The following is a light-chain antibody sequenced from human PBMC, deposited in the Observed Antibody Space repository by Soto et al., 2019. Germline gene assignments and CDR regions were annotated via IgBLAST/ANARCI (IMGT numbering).Light chain of an antibody. CDR3: QTWGTGIWV. J-gene: IGLJ3*02. Sequence: QLVLTQSPSASASLGASVKLTCTLSSGYSTYGIAGHQQQPEKGPRFMMKLNSDGSHNKGDGIPDPVSSSSCGAERYLTSSHLQLEDEDDYCCQTWGTGIWVFGGGTKLTVL. CDR1: SGYSTYG. V-gene: IGLV4-69*01. CDR2: LNSDGSH.